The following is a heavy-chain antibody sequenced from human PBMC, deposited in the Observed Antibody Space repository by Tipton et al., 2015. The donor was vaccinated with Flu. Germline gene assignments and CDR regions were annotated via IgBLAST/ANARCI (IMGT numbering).Heavy chain of an antibody. CDR2: IFYSGST. CDR3: ARSTVTAPHFDT. CDR1: GGSLNSFY. D-gene: IGHD4-17*01. Sequence: LRLSCTVSGGSLNSFYWSWIRQSPGKGLEWIGCIFYSGSTHYSPSLKSRVTISLDTSKNQFSLKLSSVTAADTATYYCARSTVTAPHFDTWGQGTLVTVSS. V-gene: IGHV4-39*01. J-gene: IGHJ5*02.